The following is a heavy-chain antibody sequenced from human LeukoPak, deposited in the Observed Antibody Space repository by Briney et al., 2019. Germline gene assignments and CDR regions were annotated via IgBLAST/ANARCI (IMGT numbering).Heavy chain of an antibody. CDR1: GFNFRSYA. Sequence: GGSLRLSCAASGFNFRSYAMHWVRQAPGKGLEWVAFIPYDGSNTYYTDSVKGRFTISRDNSKNTLYLQMNSLRAEDTAVYYCAKDRPRGYYDILTGYYRDWGQGTLVTVSS. CDR2: IPYDGSNT. CDR3: AKDRPRGYYDILTGYYRD. V-gene: IGHV3-30*04. D-gene: IGHD3-9*01. J-gene: IGHJ4*02.